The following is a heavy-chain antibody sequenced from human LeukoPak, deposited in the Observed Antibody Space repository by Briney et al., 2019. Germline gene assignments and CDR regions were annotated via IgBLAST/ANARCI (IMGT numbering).Heavy chain of an antibody. CDR2: IRYDGSNK. D-gene: IGHD1-26*01. CDR3: AKDLGRIGASFFDY. J-gene: IGHJ4*02. V-gene: IGHV3-30*02. Sequence: GGSLRLSCAASGFTFSSYGMHWVRQAPGKGLEWVAFIRYDGSNKYYADSVKGRFTISRDNSKNTLYLQMNSMRAEDTAVYYCAKDLGRIGASFFDYWGQGTLVTVSS. CDR1: GFTFSSYG.